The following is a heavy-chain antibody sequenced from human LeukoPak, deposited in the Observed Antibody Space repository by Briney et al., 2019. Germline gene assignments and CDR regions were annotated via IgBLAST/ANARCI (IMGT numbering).Heavy chain of an antibody. Sequence: SETLSLTCDVSGYSISSGFYWAWIRQPPGKGLEWIGNIHHSGSNFYNPSLKSRVSISIDTSKNQFSLNLTPVTAADTAVYYCARSMAEAGGDYWGQGMLVTVSS. CDR2: IHHSGSN. D-gene: IGHD6-6*01. V-gene: IGHV4-38-2*01. J-gene: IGHJ4*02. CDR3: ARSMAEAGGDY. CDR1: GYSISSGFY.